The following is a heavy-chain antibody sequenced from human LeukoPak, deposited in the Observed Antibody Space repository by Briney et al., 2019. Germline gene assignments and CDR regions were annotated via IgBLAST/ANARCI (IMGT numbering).Heavy chain of an antibody. Sequence: ASVKVSCKASGGTFSSYAISWVRQAPGQGLEWMGGIIPIFGTANYAQKFQERVTITRDMSTSTAYMELSSLRSEDTAVYYCAAEGRGESDAFDIWGQGTMVTVSS. V-gene: IGHV1-69*05. CDR1: GGTFSSYA. CDR2: IIPIFGTA. J-gene: IGHJ3*02. D-gene: IGHD3-10*01. CDR3: AAEGRGESDAFDI.